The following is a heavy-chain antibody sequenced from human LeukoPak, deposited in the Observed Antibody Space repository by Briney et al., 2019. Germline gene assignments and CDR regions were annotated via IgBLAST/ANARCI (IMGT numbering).Heavy chain of an antibody. CDR3: ARVGTDDSSGFDY. V-gene: IGHV4-61*01. D-gene: IGHD3-22*01. Sequence: SETLSLTCTVSGGSVSSGSYCWSWIRQPPGKGLEWIGYIYYSGSTNYNPSLKSRVTISVDTSKNQFSLKLSSVTAADTAVYYCARVGTDDSSGFDYWGQGTLVTVSS. CDR1: GGSVSSGSYC. J-gene: IGHJ4*02. CDR2: IYYSGST.